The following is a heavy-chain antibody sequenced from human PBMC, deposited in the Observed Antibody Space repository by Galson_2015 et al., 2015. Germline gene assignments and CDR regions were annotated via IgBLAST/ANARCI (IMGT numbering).Heavy chain of an antibody. CDR2: ISSSSSTI. CDR3: ARDEGVVAAAGTLGHYYGMDV. V-gene: IGHV3-48*01. CDR1: GFTFSSYS. J-gene: IGHJ6*02. Sequence: SLRLSCAASGFTFSSYSMNWVRQAPGKGLEWVSYISSSSSTIYYADSVKGRFTISRDNAKNSLYLQMDSLRAEDTAVYYCARDEGVVAAAGTLGHYYGMDVWGQGTTVTVSS. D-gene: IGHD6-13*01.